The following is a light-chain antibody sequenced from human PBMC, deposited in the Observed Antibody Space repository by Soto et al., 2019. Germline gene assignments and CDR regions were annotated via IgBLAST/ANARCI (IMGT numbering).Light chain of an antibody. CDR3: SSYRSSSTLYV. J-gene: IGLJ1*01. CDR2: EVN. Sequence: QSVLTQPASVSGSPGQSISISCTGTSSDIGGFHYVSWYQQHPGKAPKLLIYEVNNRPSGVSHRFSGSKAGNTASLTISGLQPEDEADYYCSSYRSSSTLYVFGSGTKVTVL. CDR1: SSDIGGFHY. V-gene: IGLV2-14*01.